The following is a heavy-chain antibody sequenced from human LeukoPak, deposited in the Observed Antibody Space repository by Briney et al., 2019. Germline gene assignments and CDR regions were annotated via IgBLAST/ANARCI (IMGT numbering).Heavy chain of an antibody. V-gene: IGHV1-18*01. J-gene: IGHJ5*02. CDR2: ISAYNGNT. D-gene: IGHD2-2*01. CDR1: GYTFTSYG. CDR3: ARAPVRYCSSTSCPVDDP. Sequence: ASVKVSCKASGYTFTSYGISWVRQAPGQGLEWMGWISAYNGNTDYAQKLQGRVTMTTDTSTSTAYMELRSLRSDDTAVYYCARAPVRYCSSTSCPVDDPWGQGTLVTVSS.